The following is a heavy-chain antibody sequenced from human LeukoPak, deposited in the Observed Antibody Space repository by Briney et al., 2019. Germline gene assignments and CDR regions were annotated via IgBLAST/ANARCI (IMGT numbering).Heavy chain of an antibody. V-gene: IGHV1-24*01. CDR2: FDPEDGET. CDR1: GYTLTELS. CDR3: ATDPGDDAFDI. J-gene: IGHJ3*02. Sequence: GASVNVSCKFSGYTLTELSMHWVRQAPGKGLEWMGGFDPEDGETIYAQKFQGRVTMTEDTSTDTAYMELSRLRSEDTAVYYCATDPGDDAFDIWGQGTMVTVSS. D-gene: IGHD7-27*01.